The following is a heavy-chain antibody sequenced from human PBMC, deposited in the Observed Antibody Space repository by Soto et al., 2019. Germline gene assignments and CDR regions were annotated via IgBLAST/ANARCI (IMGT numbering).Heavy chain of an antibody. D-gene: IGHD3-3*01. CDR2: IYYSGST. CDR3: ALTIFGVVPGGWFDP. Sequence: PSETLSLTCTVSGGSISSGGYYWSWLRQHPGKGLEWIGYIYYSGSTYYNPSLKSRVTISVDTSKNQFSLKLSSVTAADTAVYYCALTIFGVVPGGWFDPWGQGTLVTVSS. CDR1: GGSISSGGYY. J-gene: IGHJ5*02. V-gene: IGHV4-31*03.